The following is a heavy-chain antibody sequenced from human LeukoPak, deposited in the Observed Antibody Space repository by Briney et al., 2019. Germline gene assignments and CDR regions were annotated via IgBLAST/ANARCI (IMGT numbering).Heavy chain of an antibody. CDR1: SVTICSFY. J-gene: IGHJ4*02. CDR3: ARGKNVLRYGYSLLDC. D-gene: IGHD5-24*01. CDR2: IYYSGST. V-gene: IGHV4-59*01. Sequence: PSETLSLTATVSSVTICSFYWSWIRQPPGKGREWFVYIYYSGSTTYNTSLKSRVTISVDTSKNQDSLKLSSVTAADTGAYYCARGKNVLRYGYSLLDCWGQG.